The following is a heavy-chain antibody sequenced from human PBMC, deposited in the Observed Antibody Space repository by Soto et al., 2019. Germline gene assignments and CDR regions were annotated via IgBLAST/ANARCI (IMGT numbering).Heavy chain of an antibody. CDR2: ISYDGSSK. Sequence: QVQLVESGGGVVQPGRSLRLSCAASGFTFSNYGMHWVRQAPGKGLEWGALISYDGSSKDYADSVKGRFTISRENSKRTLFLQMNSLRVEDTAVYYCARGGYGDSHAEYFQHWGQGTLVTVSS. D-gene: IGHD4-17*01. CDR3: ARGGYGDSHAEYFQH. V-gene: IGHV3-30-3*01. CDR1: GFTFSNYG. J-gene: IGHJ1*01.